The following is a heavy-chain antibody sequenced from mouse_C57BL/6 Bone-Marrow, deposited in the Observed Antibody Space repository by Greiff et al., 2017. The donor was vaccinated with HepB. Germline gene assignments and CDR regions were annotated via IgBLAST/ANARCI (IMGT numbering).Heavy chain of an antibody. D-gene: IGHD2-5*01. V-gene: IGHV1-82*01. CDR1: GYAFSSSW. CDR2: IYPGDGDT. Sequence: VQLQQSGPELVKPGASVKISCKASGYAFSSSWMNWVKQRPGKGLEWIGRIYPGDGDTNYNGKFKGKATLTAEKSSSKAYMQLSSLTSEDSAVYFCARGSNFPRDYWGQGTSVTVSS. CDR3: ARGSNFPRDY. J-gene: IGHJ4*01.